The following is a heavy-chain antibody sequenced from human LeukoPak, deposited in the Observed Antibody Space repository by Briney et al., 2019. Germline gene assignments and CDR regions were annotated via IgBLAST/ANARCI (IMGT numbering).Heavy chain of an antibody. D-gene: IGHD4-23*01. V-gene: IGHV4-39*01. CDR3: ARPLTTMDWFDP. J-gene: IGHJ5*02. CDR1: GGSIGSSSYY. CDR2: IYYSGST. Sequence: SETLSLTCTVSGGSIGSSSYYWGWIRQPPGKGLEWIGSIYYSGSTYYNPSLKSRVTISVDTSKNQFSLKLSSVTAADTAVYYCARPLTTMDWFDPWGQGTLVTVSS.